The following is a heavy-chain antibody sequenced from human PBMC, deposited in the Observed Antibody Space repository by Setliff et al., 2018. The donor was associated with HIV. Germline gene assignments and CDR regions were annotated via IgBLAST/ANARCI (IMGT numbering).Heavy chain of an antibody. V-gene: IGHV3-21*06. CDR1: GFTFNSYS. D-gene: IGHD2-15*01. CDR3: ARWWSLDY. J-gene: IGHJ4*02. CDR2: ISSTNKYI. Sequence: GGSLRLSCAASGFTFNSYSMNWVRQAPGKGLEWVSSISSTNKYIYYAESVRGRFTISRDNAKNSLYLQMNSLRAEDTAVYYCARWWSLDYWGQGTLVTVSS.